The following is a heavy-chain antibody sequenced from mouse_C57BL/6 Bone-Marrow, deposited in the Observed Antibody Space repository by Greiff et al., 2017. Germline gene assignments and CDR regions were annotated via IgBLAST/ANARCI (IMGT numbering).Heavy chain of an antibody. CDR3: TRERDGWLGAKDY. V-gene: IGHV5-9-1*02. D-gene: IGHD2-3*01. Sequence: EVMLVESGEGLVKPGGSLKLSCAASGFTFSSYAMSWVRPTPEKRLSWAAYISSGGDSIYYADTVKGRFAISRDNARNTLYLQMSCLKSEDTAMYYCTRERDGWLGAKDYWGQGTSVTVSS. CDR2: ISSGGDSI. CDR1: GFTFSSYA. J-gene: IGHJ4*01.